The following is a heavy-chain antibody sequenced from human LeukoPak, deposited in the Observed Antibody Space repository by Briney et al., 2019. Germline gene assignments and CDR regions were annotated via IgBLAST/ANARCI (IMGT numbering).Heavy chain of an antibody. CDR1: GFTFTSHW. J-gene: IGHJ4*02. D-gene: IGHD6-6*01. V-gene: IGHV3-7*01. CDR2: IREDGGEI. Sequence: PGGSLRLSCVASGFTFTSHWMTWVRQAPGKGLEWVANIREDGGEIYYLDSVKGRFTISRDNAKNTLYLQVNNLRAEDTAVYYCARGPNSNWSGLDFWGQGTLLTVSS. CDR3: ARGPNSNWSGLDF.